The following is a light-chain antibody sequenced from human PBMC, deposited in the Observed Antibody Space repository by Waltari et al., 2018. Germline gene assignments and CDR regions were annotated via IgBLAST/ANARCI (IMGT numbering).Light chain of an antibody. V-gene: IGKV1-39*01. Sequence: DIQMTQSPSSLSASVGDRVTITCRASQSISSYLNWYQQKPGKAPKLLIYAASSFQSGVPSRFSGCGSGTDFTLTISSLQPEDFATYYCQHSYSTPLTFGGRTKVEIK. CDR1: QSISSY. J-gene: IGKJ4*01. CDR3: QHSYSTPLT. CDR2: AAS.